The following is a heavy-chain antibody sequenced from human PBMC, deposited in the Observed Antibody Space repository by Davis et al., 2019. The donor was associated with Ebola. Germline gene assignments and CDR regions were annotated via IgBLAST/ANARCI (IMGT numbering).Heavy chain of an antibody. Sequence: SVKVSCKASGYTFTSYAISWVRQAPGQGLEWMGGIIPIFGTANYAQKFQGRVTITADKSTSTAYMELSSLRSEDTAVYYCARCNDFTIFGVVIGGFDYWGQGTLVTVSS. CDR1: GYTFTSYA. V-gene: IGHV1-69*06. CDR3: ARCNDFTIFGVVIGGFDY. CDR2: IIPIFGTA. J-gene: IGHJ4*02. D-gene: IGHD3-3*01.